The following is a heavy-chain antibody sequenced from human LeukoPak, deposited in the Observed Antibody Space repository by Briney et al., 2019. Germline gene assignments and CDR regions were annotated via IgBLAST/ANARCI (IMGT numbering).Heavy chain of an antibody. V-gene: IGHV4-34*01. CDR1: GGSFSGYY. CDR2: INHSGST. J-gene: IGHJ3*02. D-gene: IGHD5-24*01. Sequence: SETLSLTCAVYGGSFSGYYWSWIRQPPGKGLEWIGEINHSGSTNYNPSLKSRVTISVDTSKNQFPLKLSSVTAADTAVYYCARGPRRDGYNSDAFDIWGQGTMVTVSS. CDR3: ARGPRRDGYNSDAFDI.